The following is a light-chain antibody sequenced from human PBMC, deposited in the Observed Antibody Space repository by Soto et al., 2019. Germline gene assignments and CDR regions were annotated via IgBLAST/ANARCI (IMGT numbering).Light chain of an antibody. Sequence: VLTQPPSASGTPGQRVTISCSGSSSNIGTNTVIWYQQLPGAAPKLLIYSDNQRPSGVPDRFSGSKSGTSASLAISGLQSEDEADYYCAAWDVSLVVFGGGTKVTVL. J-gene: IGLJ2*01. V-gene: IGLV1-44*01. CDR2: SDN. CDR1: SSNIGTNT. CDR3: AAWDVSLVV.